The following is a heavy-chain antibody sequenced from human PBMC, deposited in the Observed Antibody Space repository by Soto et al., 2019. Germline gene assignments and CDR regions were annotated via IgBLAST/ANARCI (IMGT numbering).Heavy chain of an antibody. CDR3: AEYGVRSIYKALAF. V-gene: IGHV3-23*01. D-gene: IGHD2-8*01. J-gene: IGHJ3*01. CDR2: ISGGGGLT. Sequence: CVLQTKGKGLEWVSSISGGGGLTYYADSVTGRFTISRDHSNKTLHLHTNSLITEDTAVYYPAEYGVRSIYKALAFWGKGTLDPVSP.